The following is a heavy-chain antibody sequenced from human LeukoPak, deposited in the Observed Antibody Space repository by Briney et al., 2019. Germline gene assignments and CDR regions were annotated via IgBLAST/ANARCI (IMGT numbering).Heavy chain of an antibody. CDR2: IYYSGST. CDR1: CGALHSGGYY. D-gene: IGHD3-16*01. V-gene: IGHV4-31*03. J-gene: IGHJ4*02. Sequence: PSQTPSPPCTFSCGALHSGGYYLSLIPPPPREGLEWIGYIYYSGSTYYNPSLKSRVTISVDTSKNQFSLKLSSVTAADTAVYYCARGITLFDYWGQGTLVTVSS. CDR3: ARGITLFDY.